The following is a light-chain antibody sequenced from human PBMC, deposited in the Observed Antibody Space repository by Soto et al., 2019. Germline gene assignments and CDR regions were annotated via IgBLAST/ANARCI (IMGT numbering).Light chain of an antibody. Sequence: DIQMTQSPSTLSASVGDRDTVTCRASQSISSWLAWYQQRPGKAPKLLIYKASSLESGVPSRFSGSGSGTELTLTISSPQPDDFATYYCQQYNTYSRTFGQGTKVEIK. CDR1: QSISSW. CDR2: KAS. J-gene: IGKJ1*01. CDR3: QQYNTYSRT. V-gene: IGKV1-5*03.